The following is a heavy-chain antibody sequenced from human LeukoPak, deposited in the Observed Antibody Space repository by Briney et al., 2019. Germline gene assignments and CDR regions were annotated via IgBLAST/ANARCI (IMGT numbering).Heavy chain of an antibody. CDR3: AKQVVPAAPYFYGMDV. V-gene: IGHV3-30*18. CDR2: ISYDGSNK. Sequence: AGRSLRLSCAASGFTFSSYGIHWVRQAPGKGLEWVAVISYDGSNKYYGDSVKGRFTISRDNSKNTLYLQMNSLRAEDTAVYYCAKQVVPAAPYFYGMDVWGQGTTVTVSS. D-gene: IGHD2-2*01. J-gene: IGHJ6*02. CDR1: GFTFSSYG.